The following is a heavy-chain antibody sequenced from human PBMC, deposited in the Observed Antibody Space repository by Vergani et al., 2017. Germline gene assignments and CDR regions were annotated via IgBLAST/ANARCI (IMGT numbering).Heavy chain of an antibody. D-gene: IGHD3-3*01. Sequence: EVQLVESGGGLVQPGRSLRLSCAASGFTFDDYAMHWVRQAPGKGLEWVSGISWNSGSIGYADSVKGRFTISRDNAKNSLYLQMNSLRAEDTALYYCTTDRDDFWSGESRENWFDPWGQGTLVTVSS. V-gene: IGHV3-9*01. J-gene: IGHJ5*02. CDR2: ISWNSGSI. CDR1: GFTFDDYA. CDR3: TTDRDDFWSGESRENWFDP.